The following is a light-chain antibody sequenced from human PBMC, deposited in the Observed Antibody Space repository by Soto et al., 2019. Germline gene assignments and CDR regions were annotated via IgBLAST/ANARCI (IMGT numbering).Light chain of an antibody. CDR3: QQYDNFPQT. Sequence: DIQMTQSPSSLSASVGDRVTITCQASQDISNYLNWYQQKPGKAPKLLIYDASNLETGVPSRFSGRGSRKDFTFPISRMQKEDIAKYYCQQYDNFPQTFGQGTKVDI. J-gene: IGKJ1*01. V-gene: IGKV1-33*01. CDR2: DAS. CDR1: QDISNY.